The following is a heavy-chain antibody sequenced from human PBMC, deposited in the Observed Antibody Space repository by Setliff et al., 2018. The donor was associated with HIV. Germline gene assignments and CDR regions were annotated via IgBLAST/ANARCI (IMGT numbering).Heavy chain of an antibody. CDR1: GDSISSVGYY. CDR2: VYYSGST. Sequence: PSETLSLTCTVSGDSISSVGYYWSWIRQHPGKGLEWIGYVYYSGSTYYNPSLKSRVTMSVDTSKNQFSLNLTSVTAADTAVYYCARASVVHAIAVGYWGQGTLVTVSS. V-gene: IGHV4-30-4*01. CDR3: ARASVVHAIAVGY. D-gene: IGHD2-15*01. J-gene: IGHJ4*02.